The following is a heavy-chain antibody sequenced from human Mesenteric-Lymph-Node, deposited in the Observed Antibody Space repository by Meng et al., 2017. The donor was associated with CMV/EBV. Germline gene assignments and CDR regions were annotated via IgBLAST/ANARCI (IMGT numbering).Heavy chain of an antibody. J-gene: IGHJ5*02. Sequence: GESLKISCIASGFNFGGYSMNWVRQAPGKGLEWVSLIYSAGRTYYADSVKGRFTISRDNTKNTLYLQMNSLRHEDTAVYYCAGGGSIFGSLIDWFDPWGQGTLVTVSS. CDR1: GFNFGGYS. D-gene: IGHD3-3*01. CDR2: IYSAGRT. V-gene: IGHV3-66*02. CDR3: AGGGSIFGSLIDWFDP.